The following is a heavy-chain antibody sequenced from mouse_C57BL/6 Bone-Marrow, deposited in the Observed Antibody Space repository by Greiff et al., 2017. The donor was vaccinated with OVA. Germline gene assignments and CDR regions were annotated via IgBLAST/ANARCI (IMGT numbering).Heavy chain of an antibody. D-gene: IGHD2-3*01. CDR3: ARDRWLLPDY. J-gene: IGHJ2*01. V-gene: IGHV5-4*01. CDR2: ISDGGSYT. CDR1: GFTFSSYA. Sequence: EVMLVESGGGLVKPGGSLKLSCAASGFTFSSYAMSWVRQTPEKRLEWVATISDGGSYTYYPDNVKGRFTISRDNAKNNLYLQMSHLKSEDTAMYYCARDRWLLPDYWGQGTTLTVSS.